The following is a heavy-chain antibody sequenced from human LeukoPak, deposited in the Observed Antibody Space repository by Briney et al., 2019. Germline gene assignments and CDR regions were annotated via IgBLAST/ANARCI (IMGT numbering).Heavy chain of an antibody. J-gene: IGHJ5*02. V-gene: IGHV3-15*01. CDR2: IKSTTDGGTT. D-gene: IGHD5-12*01. Sequence: PGGSLRLSCAASGFTFSNAWMTWVRQAPGKGLEWVGRIKSTTDGGTTAYAAAVKGRFAISRDDSKNILYLQMNGLNTEDTGVYYCCHFRVATSDWFDPWGQGTLVTVSS. CDR1: GFTFSNAW. CDR3: CHFRVATSDWFDP.